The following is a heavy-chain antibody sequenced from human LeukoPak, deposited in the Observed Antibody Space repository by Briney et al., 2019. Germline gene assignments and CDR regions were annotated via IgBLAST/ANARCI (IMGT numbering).Heavy chain of an antibody. CDR2: IYYSGST. V-gene: IGHV4-59*01. CDR1: GGSISSYY. Sequence: SETLSLTCTVSGGSISSYYWSWIPQPPGKGLEWIGYIYYSGSTNYNPSLKSRVTISVDTSKNQFSLKLSSVTAADTAVYYCARGKGWFDPWGQGTLVTVSS. CDR3: ARGKGWFDP. J-gene: IGHJ5*02.